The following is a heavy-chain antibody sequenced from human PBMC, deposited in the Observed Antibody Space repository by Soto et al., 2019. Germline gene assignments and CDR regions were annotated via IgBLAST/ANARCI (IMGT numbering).Heavy chain of an antibody. V-gene: IGHV3-7*01. J-gene: IGHJ3*02. Sequence: EVQLVESGGGLVQPGESLRRSCAASGFTFSDYWMGWVRRTPGTGLEWVGDIRRDGDEKQYADSVKGRFTISRDNAKNSLSLQMYSLRAEDTGVYYCARDPANYDDYTRWGAFDIWGQGTVVTVSS. CDR1: GFTFSDYW. CDR2: IRRDGDEK. CDR3: ARDPANYDDYTRWGAFDI. D-gene: IGHD4-17*01.